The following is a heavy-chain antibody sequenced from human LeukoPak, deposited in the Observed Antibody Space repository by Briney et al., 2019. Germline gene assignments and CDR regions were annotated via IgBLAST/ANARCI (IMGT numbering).Heavy chain of an antibody. CDR2: IYTSGST. V-gene: IGHV4-61*02. D-gene: IGHD5-24*01. CDR3: ASPRREMDAFDI. J-gene: IGHJ3*02. Sequence: PSQTLSLTCTVSGGSISSGSYYWSWIRQPAGKGLEWIGRIYTSGSTNYNPSLKSRVTISVDTSKNQFSLKLSSVTAADTAVYHCASPRREMDAFDIWGQGTMVTVSS. CDR1: GGSISSGSYY.